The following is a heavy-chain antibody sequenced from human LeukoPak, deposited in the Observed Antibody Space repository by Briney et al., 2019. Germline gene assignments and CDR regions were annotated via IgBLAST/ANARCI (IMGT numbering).Heavy chain of an antibody. D-gene: IGHD5-24*01. CDR1: GFSLSNIRMG. Sequence: SGPTLVNPTETLTLTCTVSGFSLSNIRMGMSWIRQPQGKALEWLAHISSDDGNSYSTSLKSRLTISKDTSKSQVVLTMTNMDPVDTATYYCARIVRDGYNTNWYFDLWGRGTLVTVSS. V-gene: IGHV2-26*01. CDR3: ARIVRDGYNTNWYFDL. CDR2: ISSDDGN. J-gene: IGHJ2*01.